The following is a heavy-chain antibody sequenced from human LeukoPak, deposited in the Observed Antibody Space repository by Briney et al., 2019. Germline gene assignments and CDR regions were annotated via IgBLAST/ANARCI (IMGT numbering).Heavy chain of an antibody. CDR3: ASGSVARFDY. CDR2: IYDSGST. CDR1: GGSINNYY. V-gene: IGHV4-59*08. Sequence: SSETLSLTCTVSGGSINNYYWSWMRQPPGKGLEWIGYIYDSGSTNYNPSLKSRVTISGDTSKRQFSLKLSAVTPADTAVYYCASGSVARFDYWGQGALVTVSS. D-gene: IGHD5-12*01. J-gene: IGHJ4*02.